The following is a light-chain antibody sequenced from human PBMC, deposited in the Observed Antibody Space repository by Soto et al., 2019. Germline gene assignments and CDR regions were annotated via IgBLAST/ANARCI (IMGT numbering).Light chain of an antibody. CDR2: EVS. Sequence: QSALTQPASVSGSPGQSITLSCTGTSSDVGDYNYVSWYQQHPGKAPRLIIYEVSYRPSGVSNRFSGSKSGNTASLTISGLQAEDEVDYYCSSYASSSTWVFGGGTKLTVL. J-gene: IGLJ3*02. V-gene: IGLV2-14*01. CDR3: SSYASSSTWV. CDR1: SSDVGDYNY.